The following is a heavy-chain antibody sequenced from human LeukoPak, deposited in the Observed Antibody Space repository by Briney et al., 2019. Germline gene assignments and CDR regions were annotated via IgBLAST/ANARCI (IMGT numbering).Heavy chain of an antibody. J-gene: IGHJ4*02. Sequence: ASVKVSCKASGGTFSSYAISWVRQAPGQGLEWMGRIIPIFGIANYAQKFQGRVTITADKSTSTAYMELSSLRSEDTAVYYCATVYWQQLVPYYFDYWGQGTLVTVSS. CDR1: GGTFSSYA. CDR2: IIPIFGIA. CDR3: ATVYWQQLVPYYFDY. V-gene: IGHV1-69*04. D-gene: IGHD6-13*01.